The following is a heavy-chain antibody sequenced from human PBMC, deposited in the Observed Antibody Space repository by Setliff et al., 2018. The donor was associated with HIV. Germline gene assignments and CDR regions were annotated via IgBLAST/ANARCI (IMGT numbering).Heavy chain of an antibody. CDR3: ATRLLGYSGLGY. V-gene: IGHV5-51*01. CDR1: GYSFSDNW. D-gene: IGHD5-12*01. J-gene: IGHJ4*02. CDR2: ISPDDSTT. Sequence: GESLKISCKGFGYSFSDNWIGWVRQMPGKGLEWMGIISPDDSTTRYSPSLEGQVTISADKSISTTYLQWNSLKASDTAMYYCATRLLGYSGLGYWGQGTLVTVFS.